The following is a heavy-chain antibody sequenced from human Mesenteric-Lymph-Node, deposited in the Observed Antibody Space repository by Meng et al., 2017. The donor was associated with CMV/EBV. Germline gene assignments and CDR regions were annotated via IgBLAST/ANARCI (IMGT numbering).Heavy chain of an antibody. CDR1: GGSFSGYY. J-gene: IGHJ5*02. D-gene: IGHD2-2*01. CDR3: ARTQDCSSTSCYTGFDP. V-gene: IGHV4-34*01. CDR2: IYYSGRT. Sequence: SETLSLTCAVYGGSFSGYYWSWIRQPPGKGLEWIGFIYYSGRTYYNPSLKSRVAISVDTSKNQFSLRLSSVTAADTAVYHCARTQDCSSTSCYTGFDPWGQGTLVTVSS.